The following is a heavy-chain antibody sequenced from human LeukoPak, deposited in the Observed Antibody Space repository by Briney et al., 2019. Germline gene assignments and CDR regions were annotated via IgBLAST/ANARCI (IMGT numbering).Heavy chain of an antibody. J-gene: IGHJ4*02. V-gene: IGHV4-34*01. CDR2: INHSGST. CDR3: ARGRRIVVVPAANCLFDY. CDR1: GGSFSGYY. Sequence: SETPSLTCAVYGGSFSGYYWSWIRQPPGKGLEWIGEINHSGSTNYNPSLKSRVTISVDTSKNQFSLKLSSVTAADTAVYYCARGRRIVVVPAANCLFDYWGQGTLVTVSS. D-gene: IGHD2-2*01.